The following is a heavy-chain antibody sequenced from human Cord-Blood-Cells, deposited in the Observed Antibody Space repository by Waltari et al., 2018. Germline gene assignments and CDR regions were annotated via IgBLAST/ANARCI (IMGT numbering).Heavy chain of an antibody. CDR1: GGSFSGYY. CDR3: ARGGVVTYYDFWSGYYFDY. Sequence: QVQLQQWGAGLLKPSETLSLTCAVYGGSFSGYYWSWIRQPPGKGLEWIGEINHRGSTNDNPSLKSRVTISVDTSKNQFALKRSSVTAADTAVYYCARGGVVTYYDFWSGYYFDYWGQGTLVTVSS. D-gene: IGHD3-3*01. J-gene: IGHJ4*02. V-gene: IGHV4-34*01. CDR2: INHRGST.